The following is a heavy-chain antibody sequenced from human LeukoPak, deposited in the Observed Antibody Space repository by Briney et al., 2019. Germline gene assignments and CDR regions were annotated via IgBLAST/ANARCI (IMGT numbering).Heavy chain of an antibody. CDR2: INPSGGST. Sequence: ASVKVSCKAFGYTFTRKYMHWVRQAPGQGLEWMGIINPSGGSTSYAQKFQGRVTMTRDMSTSTVYMELSSLRSEDTAVYYCARDRGDSRPYDYWGQGTLVTVSS. J-gene: IGHJ4*02. CDR1: GYTFTRKY. D-gene: IGHD3-22*01. V-gene: IGHV1-46*01. CDR3: ARDRGDSRPYDY.